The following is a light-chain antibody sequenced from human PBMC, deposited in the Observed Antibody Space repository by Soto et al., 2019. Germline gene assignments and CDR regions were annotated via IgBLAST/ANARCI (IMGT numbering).Light chain of an antibody. CDR2: WAS. J-gene: IGKJ4*01. CDR1: LSLLFNARDY. V-gene: IGKV4-1*01. Sequence: IMMTQSPEALTLSLGERATISCKSNLSLLFNARDYLAWYQHKSGRPPTLLLYWASKRESGIPDRFVGSGSWTSFTLSINSLPSEDVAVYYWQQYFTTPLPVGGGTRLEIK. CDR3: QQYFTTPLP.